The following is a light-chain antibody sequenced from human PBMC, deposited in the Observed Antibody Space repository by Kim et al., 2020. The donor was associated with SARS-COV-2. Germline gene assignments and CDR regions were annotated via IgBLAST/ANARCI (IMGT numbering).Light chain of an antibody. CDR2: AAS. Sequence: SASVGDRYTITCRASQSISSYLHWSQQKPGKAPNLLIYAASSLQSGVPSRFSGNGSGTDFTLTISSLQPEDFATYYCQQSYSILYTFGQGTKLEI. V-gene: IGKV1-39*01. CDR3: QQSYSILYT. CDR1: QSISSY. J-gene: IGKJ2*01.